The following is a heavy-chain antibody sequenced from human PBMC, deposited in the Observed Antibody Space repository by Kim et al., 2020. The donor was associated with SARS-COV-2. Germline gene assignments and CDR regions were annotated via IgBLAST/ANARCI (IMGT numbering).Heavy chain of an antibody. D-gene: IGHD3-10*01. Sequence: GGSLRLSCAASGFTFSSYAMSWVRQAPGKGLEWVSAISGSGGSTYYADSVKRRFTISRDNYKNTPYLQMTSLRAEATAVYFCAKSPPWVSGLHDAFDIWG. CDR1: GFTFSSYA. V-gene: IGHV3-23*01. CDR2: ISGSGGST. CDR3: AKSPPWVSGLHDAFDI. J-gene: IGHJ3*02.